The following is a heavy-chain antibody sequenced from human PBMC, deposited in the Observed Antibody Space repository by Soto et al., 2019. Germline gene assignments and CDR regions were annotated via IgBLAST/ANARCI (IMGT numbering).Heavy chain of an antibody. Sequence: QVQLVQSGAEVKKPGSSVKVSCKASGGTFSSYTISWVRQAPGQGLEWMGRIIPILGIANYAQKFQGRVTITADKSTSTAYMELSSLISEDTAVYYCARGARNGRFDYWGQGTLVTVSS. CDR3: ARGARNGRFDY. CDR2: IIPILGIA. V-gene: IGHV1-69*02. J-gene: IGHJ4*02. D-gene: IGHD2-8*01. CDR1: GGTFSSYT.